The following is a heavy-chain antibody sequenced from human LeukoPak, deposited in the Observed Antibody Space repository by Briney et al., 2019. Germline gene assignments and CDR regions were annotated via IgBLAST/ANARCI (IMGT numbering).Heavy chain of an antibody. CDR3: ARRGGSVVVVAATRWFDP. V-gene: IGHV4-34*01. CDR1: GGSFSGYY. D-gene: IGHD2-15*01. CDR2: INHSGST. Sequence: SETLSLTCAVYGGSFSGYYWSWIRQPPGKGLEWIGEINHSGSTNYNPSLKSRVTISVDTSKNQFSLKLSSVTAADTAVYYCARRGGSVVVVAATRWFDPWGQGTLVTVSS. J-gene: IGHJ5*02.